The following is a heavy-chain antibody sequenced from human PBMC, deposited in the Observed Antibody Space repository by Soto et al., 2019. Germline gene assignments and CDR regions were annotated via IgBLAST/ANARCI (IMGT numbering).Heavy chain of an antibody. Sequence: GGSLRLSCAASGFTFSSYAMHWVRQAPGKGLEWVAVISYDGSNKYYADSVKGRFTISRDNSKNTLYLQMNSLRAEDTAVYYCARGLTGHFDYWGQGTLVTVSS. J-gene: IGHJ4*02. CDR1: GFTFSSYA. CDR2: ISYDGSNK. V-gene: IGHV3-30-3*01. D-gene: IGHD7-27*01. CDR3: ARGLTGHFDY.